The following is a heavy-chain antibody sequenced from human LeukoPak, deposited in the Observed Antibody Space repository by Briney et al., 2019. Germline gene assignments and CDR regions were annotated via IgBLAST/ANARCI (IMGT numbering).Heavy chain of an antibody. CDR2: LSNYFGVT. V-gene: IGHV1-18*04. CDR3: ARDSDYSGNGNGDWFDP. Sequence: ASVKVSSKASGFRFSSFGVSWVRQAPGQGHEWLGSLSNYFGVTHYAEKFEDRVTMTVDTSTTTVYMELRSLKYDDTAIYYCARDSDYSGNGNGDWFDPWGQGTVVIVSS. CDR1: GFRFSSFG. J-gene: IGHJ5*02. D-gene: IGHD4-11*01.